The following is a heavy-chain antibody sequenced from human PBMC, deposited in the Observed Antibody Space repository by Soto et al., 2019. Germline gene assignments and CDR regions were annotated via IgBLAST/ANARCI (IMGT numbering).Heavy chain of an antibody. D-gene: IGHD3-10*01. V-gene: IGHV4-31*03. J-gene: IGHJ5*02. Sequence: SETLSLTCTVSGGSISSGGYYWSWIRQHPGKGLEWIGYIYYSGSTYYNPSLKSRVTISVDTSKNQFSLKLSSVTAADTAVYYCARASVGVITMVRGAVAPYNWFDPWGQGTLVTVSS. CDR1: GGSISSGGYY. CDR2: IYYSGST. CDR3: ARASVGVITMVRGAVAPYNWFDP.